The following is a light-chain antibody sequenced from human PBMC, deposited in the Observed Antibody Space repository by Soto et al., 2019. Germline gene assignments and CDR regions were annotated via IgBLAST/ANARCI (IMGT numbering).Light chain of an antibody. V-gene: IGKV1-13*02. CDR1: QAINTA. Sequence: AIQLNQFPSSLSASVGDRVPITCRASQAINTALVWYQHRPGKPPRILIFDAYSLESGAPSRVSGSGSGTDFTLTISSLQPEDFATYYCQQFNSYPLTFGGGTKVDIK. CDR3: QQFNSYPLT. J-gene: IGKJ4*01. CDR2: DAY.